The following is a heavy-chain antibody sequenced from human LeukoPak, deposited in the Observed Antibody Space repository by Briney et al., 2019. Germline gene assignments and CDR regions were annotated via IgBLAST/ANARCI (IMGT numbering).Heavy chain of an antibody. D-gene: IGHD2-2*01. J-gene: IGHJ5*02. CDR1: GYTFSNYD. Sequence: ASVKVSCRTSGYTFSNYDINWVRQAAGQGLEWMGWMNPNSGNTGYAQKFQGRVTMTRNTSISTAYMELSSLRSEDTAVYYCARPHCSSTDCHPPEWFDPWGQGTLVTVSS. CDR2: MNPNSGNT. CDR3: ARPHCSSTDCHPPEWFDP. V-gene: IGHV1-8*01.